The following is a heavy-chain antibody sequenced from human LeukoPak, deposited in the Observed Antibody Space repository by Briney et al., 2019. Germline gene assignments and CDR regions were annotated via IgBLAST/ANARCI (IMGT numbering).Heavy chain of an antibody. Sequence: SETLSLTCTVSGGSISSSSYYWSWIRQPPGKGLEWFGYIYSSGSTNYNPSLRSRVTISVDTSKNQFSLKLSSVTAADTAVYYCARVSVRTSFAFDIWGQGTMVTVSS. CDR2: IYSSGST. V-gene: IGHV4-61*01. CDR3: ARVSVRTSFAFDI. J-gene: IGHJ3*02. D-gene: IGHD1-14*01. CDR1: GGSISSSSYY.